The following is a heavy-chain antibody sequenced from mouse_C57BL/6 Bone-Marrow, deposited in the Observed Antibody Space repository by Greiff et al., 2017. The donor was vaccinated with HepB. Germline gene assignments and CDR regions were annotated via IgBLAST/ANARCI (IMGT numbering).Heavy chain of an antibody. J-gene: IGHJ2*01. Sequence: SFTLSFPSSFSTFPRYFLSWVKQRTGQGLEWIGEIYPRSGNTYYNEKFKGKATLTADKSSSTAYMELRSLTSEDSAVYFCARPGTWDYWGQGTTLTVSS. CDR3: ARPGTWDY. CDR2: IYPRSGNT. D-gene: IGHD4-1*01. CDR1: FSTFPRYF. V-gene: IGHV1-81*01.